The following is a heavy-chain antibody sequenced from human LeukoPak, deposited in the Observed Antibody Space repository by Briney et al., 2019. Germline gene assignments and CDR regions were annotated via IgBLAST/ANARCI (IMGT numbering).Heavy chain of an antibody. CDR3: ARDTTYYYGSGSYLPLL. V-gene: IGHV1-18*01. CDR2: ISAYNGNT. D-gene: IGHD3-10*01. J-gene: IGHJ4*02. CDR1: GYTFTSYG. Sequence: GASVKVSCKASGYTFTSYGISWVRQAPGQGLERMGWISAYNGNTNYAQKLQGRVTMTTDTSTSTAYMELRSLRSDDTAVYYCARDTTYYYGSGSYLPLLWGQGTLVTVSS.